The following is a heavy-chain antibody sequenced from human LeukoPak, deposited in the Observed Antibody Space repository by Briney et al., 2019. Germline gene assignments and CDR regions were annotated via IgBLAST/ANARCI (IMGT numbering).Heavy chain of an antibody. D-gene: IGHD3-9*01. Sequence: GGSLRLSCAASGFTFSSYGMHWVRQAPGKGLEWVAVISYDGSNKYYADFVKGRFTISRDNSKNTLYLQMNSLRAEDTAVYYCARDAGVVDILTGYNWFDPWGQGTLVTVSS. V-gene: IGHV3-30*03. CDR3: ARDAGVVDILTGYNWFDP. CDR2: ISYDGSNK. J-gene: IGHJ5*02. CDR1: GFTFSSYG.